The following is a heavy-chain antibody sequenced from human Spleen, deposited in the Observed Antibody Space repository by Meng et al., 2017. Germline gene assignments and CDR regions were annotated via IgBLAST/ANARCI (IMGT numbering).Heavy chain of an antibody. CDR3: ARVGNYYDRSGYDP. CDR2: INTKTGIP. Sequence: QLVQSGLQLKKPVAAVTVFCKPSGYTCPRDSLNWLRQAPRQGLEWLGWINTKTGIPTYAKDFIVRFVFSVDTSVSTAYLHISSLKAEDTAVYYCARVGNYYDRSGYDPWGQGTLVTVSS. CDR1: GYTCPRDS. V-gene: IGHV7-4-1*02. D-gene: IGHD3-22*01. J-gene: IGHJ4*02.